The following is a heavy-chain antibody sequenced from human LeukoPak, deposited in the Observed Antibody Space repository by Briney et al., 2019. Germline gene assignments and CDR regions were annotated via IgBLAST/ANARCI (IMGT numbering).Heavy chain of an antibody. V-gene: IGHV3-30*02. J-gene: IGHJ4*02. CDR2: IWYDGSNK. CDR1: GFTFSSYG. CDR3: AKARQIRYFDWYLFDY. Sequence: PGGSLRLSCAASGFTFSSYGMHWVRQAPGKGLEWVAVIWYDGSNKYYADSVKGRFTISRDNSKNTLYLQMNSLRAEDTAVYYCAKARQIRYFDWYLFDYWGQGTLVTVSS. D-gene: IGHD3-9*01.